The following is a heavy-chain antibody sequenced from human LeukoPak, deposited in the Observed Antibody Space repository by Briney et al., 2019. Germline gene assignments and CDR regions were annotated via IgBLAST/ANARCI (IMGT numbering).Heavy chain of an antibody. Sequence: GSSVKVSCKASGGTFSSYVISWVRQAPGQGLEWMGGIIPIFGTAKYAQKFQGRVTITADESTSTAYMELSSLRSEDTAVYYCARGDGDYDQLTYYYYYMDVWGKGTTVTVSS. CDR2: IIPIFGTA. CDR1: GGTFSSYV. J-gene: IGHJ6*03. D-gene: IGHD4-17*01. CDR3: ARGDGDYDQLTYYYYYMDV. V-gene: IGHV1-69*01.